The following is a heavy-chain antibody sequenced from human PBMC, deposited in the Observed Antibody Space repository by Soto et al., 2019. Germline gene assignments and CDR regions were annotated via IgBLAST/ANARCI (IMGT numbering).Heavy chain of an antibody. CDR1: GFTFDDYA. D-gene: IGHD6-13*01. Sequence: EVQLVESGGGLVQPGRSLRLSCAASGFTFDDYAMHWVRQAPGKGLEWVSGSSWNSGSIGYADSVKGGFTISRDNAKNSLYLQMNSVRAEDTALYYCAKGFPGYSCSPLDYWGQGTLVTVSS. CDR3: AKGFPGYSCSPLDY. J-gene: IGHJ4*02. V-gene: IGHV3-9*01. CDR2: SSWNSGSI.